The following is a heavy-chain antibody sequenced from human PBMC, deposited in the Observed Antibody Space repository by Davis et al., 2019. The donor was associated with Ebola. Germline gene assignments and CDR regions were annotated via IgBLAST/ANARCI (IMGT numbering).Heavy chain of an antibody. V-gene: IGHV4-34*01. Sequence: WIGEINHSGSTNYNPSLKSRVTISVDTSKNQFSLKLSSVTAADTAVYYCARGRLAAAGTRYYYYYGMDVWGQGTTVTVSS. J-gene: IGHJ6*02. D-gene: IGHD6-13*01. CDR3: ARGRLAAAGTRYYYYYGMDV. CDR2: INHSGST.